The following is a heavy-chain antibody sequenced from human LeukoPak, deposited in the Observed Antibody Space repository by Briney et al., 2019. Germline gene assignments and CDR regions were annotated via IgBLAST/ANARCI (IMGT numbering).Heavy chain of an antibody. Sequence: GASVKVSCKASGYTFTSYGISWVRQAPGQGLEWMGCISAYNGNTNYAQKLQGRVTMTTDTSTSTAYMELRSLRSDDTAVYYCARGKYDILTGYIESYYFDYWGQGTLVTVSS. CDR1: GYTFTSYG. D-gene: IGHD3-9*01. J-gene: IGHJ4*02. V-gene: IGHV1-18*01. CDR3: ARGKYDILTGYIESYYFDY. CDR2: ISAYNGNT.